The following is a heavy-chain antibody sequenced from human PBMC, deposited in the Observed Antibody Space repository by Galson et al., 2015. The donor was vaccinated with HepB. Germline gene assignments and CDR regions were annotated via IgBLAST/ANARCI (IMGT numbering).Heavy chain of an antibody. D-gene: IGHD4-17*01. J-gene: IGHJ4*02. CDR3: ARGVAVTTTPFDY. CDR2: ISSSSSTI. Sequence: SLRLSCAASGFTFSSYSMNWVRQAPGKGLEWVSYISSSSSTIYYADSVKGRFTISRDNAKNSLYLQMNSLRAEDTAVYYCARGVAVTTTPFDYWGQGTLVTVSS. CDR1: GFTFSSYS. V-gene: IGHV3-48*01.